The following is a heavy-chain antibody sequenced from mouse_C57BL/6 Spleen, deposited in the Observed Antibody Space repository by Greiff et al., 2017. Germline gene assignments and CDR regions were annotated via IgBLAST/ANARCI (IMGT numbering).Heavy chain of an antibody. CDR2: IYPGDGDT. J-gene: IGHJ4*01. V-gene: IGHV1-82*01. CDR1: GYAFSSSW. CDR3: ARPYGGSPYAMDY. Sequence: QVQLQQSGPELVKPGASVKISCKASGYAFSSSWMNWVKQRPGKGLEWIGRIYPGDGDTNYNGKFKGKATLTADKSSSTASMQLSSLTSEDSAVYFCARPYGGSPYAMDYWGQGTSVTVAS. D-gene: IGHD1-1*01.